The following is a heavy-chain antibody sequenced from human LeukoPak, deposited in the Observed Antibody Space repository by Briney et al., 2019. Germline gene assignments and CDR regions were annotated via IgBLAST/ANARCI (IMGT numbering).Heavy chain of an antibody. V-gene: IGHV1-2*06. J-gene: IGHJ4*02. Sequence: ASVKVSCKASGYTFTGYYMHWVRQAPGQGLEWMGRINPNSGGTNYAQKFQGRVTMTRDTSISTAYMELGRLRSDDTAVYYCARVAVAESYDYWGQGTLVTVSS. CDR3: ARVAVAESYDY. CDR1: GYTFTGYY. D-gene: IGHD6-19*01. CDR2: INPNSGGT.